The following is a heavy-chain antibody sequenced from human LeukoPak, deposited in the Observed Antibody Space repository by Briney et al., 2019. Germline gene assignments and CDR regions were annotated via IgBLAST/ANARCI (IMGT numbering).Heavy chain of an antibody. D-gene: IGHD1-26*01. J-gene: IGHJ4*02. V-gene: IGHV3-30*18. CDR2: ISYDGSNK. CDR1: GFTFSSYG. CDR3: AKTVGATSY. Sequence: PGRSLRLSCAASGFTFSSYGMHWVRQAPGKGLERVAVISYDGSNKYYADSVKGRFTISRDNSKNTLYLQMNSLRAEDTAVYYCAKTVGATSYWGQGTLVTVSS.